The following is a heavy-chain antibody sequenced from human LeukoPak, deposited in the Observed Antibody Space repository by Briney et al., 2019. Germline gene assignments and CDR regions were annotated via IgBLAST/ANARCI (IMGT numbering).Heavy chain of an antibody. J-gene: IGHJ5*02. CDR1: GGSISSSTYY. D-gene: IGHD3-3*01. CDR3: ARVELRLSNWFDP. CDR2: IYYTGST. Sequence: SETLSLTCTVSGGSISSSTYYWGWIRQPPGKGLEWIGSIYYTGSTYYNPSLKSRVTISVDTSKNQFSLRLTSVTAADTAVYYCARVELRLSNWFDPWGQGTLVTVSS. V-gene: IGHV4-39*07.